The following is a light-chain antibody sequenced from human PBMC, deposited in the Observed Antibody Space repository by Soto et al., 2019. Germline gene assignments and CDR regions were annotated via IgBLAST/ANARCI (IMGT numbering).Light chain of an antibody. V-gene: IGKV1-39*01. CDR1: QNINSF. CDR2: AAS. J-gene: IGKJ4*01. Sequence: DIQMTQSPSSLSASVGDTVTITCRASQNINSFLNWYQQKPGQAPNLLIYAASTLQSGVPSRFSGSGSGTHFTLTISSLQPEDFATYYCQQGYSTLTFGGGTKVDI. CDR3: QQGYSTLT.